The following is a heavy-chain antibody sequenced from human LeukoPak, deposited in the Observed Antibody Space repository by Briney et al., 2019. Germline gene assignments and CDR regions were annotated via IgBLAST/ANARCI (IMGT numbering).Heavy chain of an antibody. D-gene: IGHD3-22*01. V-gene: IGHV3-48*01. J-gene: IGHJ6*03. CDR3: ARINYYLPYYYYMDV. Sequence: GGSLRPSCSASGFTFSTYSMNWVRQAPGKGLEWVSYISSSSSTIYYADSVKGRFTISRDNAKNSLYLQMNSLRAEDTAVYYCARINYYLPYYYYMDVWGKGTTVTVSS. CDR2: ISSSSSTI. CDR1: GFTFSTYS.